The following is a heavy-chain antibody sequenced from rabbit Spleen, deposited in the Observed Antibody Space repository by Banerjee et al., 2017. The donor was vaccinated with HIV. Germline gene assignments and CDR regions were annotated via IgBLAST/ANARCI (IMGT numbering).Heavy chain of an antibody. J-gene: IGHJ3*01. D-gene: IGHD3-3*01. CDR3: ARDLVVAIGWNFGW. CDR1: GAPFGVKDG. Sequence: QEQLEESGGGRAKPEGSLTPTGKASGAPFGVKDGWGWFAQAPGKGLEWIACINMITSKSVYASWAKGRFIMSRTSSTKVTLQMTSLTAADTATYFCARDLVVAIGWNFGWWGQGTLVTVS. V-gene: IGHV1S45*01. CDR2: INMITSKS.